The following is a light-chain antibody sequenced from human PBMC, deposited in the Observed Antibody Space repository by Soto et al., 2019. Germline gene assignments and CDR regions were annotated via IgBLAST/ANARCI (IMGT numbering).Light chain of an antibody. Sequence: EMVMTQSPAILSVSPGERVTLSCRASESVHRNLAWYQQKPGQGPSLLIYYASTRVTGVPDRFSGSGSGTEFTLTISSLQSEEFGVYYCQHYSNWPPTFGPGTKVEIK. J-gene: IGKJ3*01. CDR1: ESVHRN. V-gene: IGKV3-15*01. CDR2: YAS. CDR3: QHYSNWPPT.